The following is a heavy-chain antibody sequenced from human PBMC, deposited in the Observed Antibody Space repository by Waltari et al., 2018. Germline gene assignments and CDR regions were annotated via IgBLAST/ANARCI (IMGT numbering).Heavy chain of an antibody. CDR3: VRSDYGDYVGGYY. CDR1: GCTFSAYT. J-gene: IGHJ4*02. V-gene: IGHV3-21*01. D-gene: IGHD4-17*01. Sequence: EVQLVESGGGLVKPGGSLSLSCAASGCTFSAYTMSGVRQTQGKGLEWVSSISSSSSFIYYADSVKGRFTISRDNAKNSLFLQMNSLRAEDTSVYYCVRSDYGDYVGGYYWGQGTVVTVSS. CDR2: ISSSSSFI.